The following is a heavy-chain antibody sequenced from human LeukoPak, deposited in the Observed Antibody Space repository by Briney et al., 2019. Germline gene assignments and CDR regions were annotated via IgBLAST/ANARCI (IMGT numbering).Heavy chain of an antibody. CDR2: ISYDGSNK. Sequence: GGSLRLSCAASGFTFSTYTMHWVRQAPGKGLEWVAVISYDGSNKYYADSVRGRFTISRDNSKNTLYLQMSSLRSDDTAVYYCASNSPAAGTGDYYYYYGMDVWGQGTTVTVSS. D-gene: IGHD6-13*01. V-gene: IGHV3-30-3*01. J-gene: IGHJ6*02. CDR1: GFTFSTYT. CDR3: ASNSPAAGTGDYYYYYGMDV.